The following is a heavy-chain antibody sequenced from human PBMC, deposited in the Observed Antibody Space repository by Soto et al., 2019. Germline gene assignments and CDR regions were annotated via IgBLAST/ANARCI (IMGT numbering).Heavy chain of an antibody. Sequence: SETLSLTCTVSGGSISSSSYYWGWIRQPPGKGLEWIGSIYYSGSTYYNPSLKSRVTISVDTSKNQFSLKLSSVTAADTAVYYCARQVGGYSYGNNWFDYWGQGTLVTVSS. CDR3: ARQVGGYSYGNNWFDY. D-gene: IGHD5-18*01. CDR2: IYYSGST. V-gene: IGHV4-39*01. J-gene: IGHJ5*01. CDR1: GGSISSSSYY.